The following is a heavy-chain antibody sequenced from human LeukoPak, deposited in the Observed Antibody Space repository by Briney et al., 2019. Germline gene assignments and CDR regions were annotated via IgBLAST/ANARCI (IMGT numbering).Heavy chain of an antibody. CDR3: AKFPGGSYSYYFDY. J-gene: IGHJ4*02. CDR1: GFTFSSYA. CDR2: ISGSGGST. Sequence: GGSLRLSCAASGFTFSSYAMSWVRQAPGKGLEWVSAISGSGGSTYYADSVQGRFTISRDNSKNTLYLQMNSLRDEDTAVYYCAKFPGGSYSYYFDYWGQGTLVTVSS. D-gene: IGHD1-26*01. V-gene: IGHV3-23*01.